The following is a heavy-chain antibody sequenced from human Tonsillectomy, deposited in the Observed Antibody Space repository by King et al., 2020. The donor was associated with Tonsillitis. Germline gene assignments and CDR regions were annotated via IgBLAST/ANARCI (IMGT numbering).Heavy chain of an antibody. CDR3: ARYPGPDYYDSSCYYYWYFDL. Sequence: QLVQSGAEVKKPGSSVKVSCKASGGTFSSYAISWVRQAPGQGLEWMGGIIPIFGTANYAQKFQGRVTITADESTSTAYMELSSLRSEDTAVYYCARYPGPDYYDSSCYYYWYFDLWGRGTLVTVSS. CDR1: GGTFSSYA. V-gene: IGHV1-69*01. J-gene: IGHJ2*01. CDR2: IIPIFGTA. D-gene: IGHD3-22*01.